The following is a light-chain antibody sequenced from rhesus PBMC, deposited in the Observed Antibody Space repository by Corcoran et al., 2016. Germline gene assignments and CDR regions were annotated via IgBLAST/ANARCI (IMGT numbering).Light chain of an antibody. V-gene: IGLV3-25*01. Sequence: SYELTQPPSVSAASGQTATITCAGDNIGSKYVHWYRQKPAQAPVEVIFADSTRPSGIPERFSGSNSGNTATLAISGVEAGVESDVDCQVWDSSSDTYIFGAGTRLTVL. CDR3: QVWDSSSDTYI. CDR1: NIGSKY. CDR2: ADS. J-gene: IGLJ1*01.